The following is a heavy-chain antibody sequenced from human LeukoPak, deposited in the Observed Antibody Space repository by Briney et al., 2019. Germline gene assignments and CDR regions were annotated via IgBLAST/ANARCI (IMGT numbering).Heavy chain of an antibody. CDR2: ISGSGGST. Sequence: GGSLRLSCAASGFTFSSYAMSWVRQAPGKGLEWVSPISGSGGSTYYADSVKGRFTISRENSKNTLYLQMNSLRAEDTAVYYCAKDRVVVVPSAIFYYWGQGTLVTGSS. CDR1: GFTFSSYA. J-gene: IGHJ4*02. D-gene: IGHD2-2*02. CDR3: AKDRVVVVPSAIFYY. V-gene: IGHV3-23*01.